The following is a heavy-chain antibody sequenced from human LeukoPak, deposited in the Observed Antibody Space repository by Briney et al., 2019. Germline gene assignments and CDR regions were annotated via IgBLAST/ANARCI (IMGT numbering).Heavy chain of an antibody. Sequence: SETLSLTCTVSGGSISSYYWSWIRQPPGKGLEWFGYIYYSGSTNYNPSLKSRVTISVDMSKNQFSLKLSSETAADTAVYYCAREAIENSYGTPYYFDYWGQGTLVTVSS. J-gene: IGHJ4*02. V-gene: IGHV4-59*01. D-gene: IGHD5-18*01. CDR1: GGSISSYY. CDR2: IYYSGST. CDR3: AREAIENSYGTPYYFDY.